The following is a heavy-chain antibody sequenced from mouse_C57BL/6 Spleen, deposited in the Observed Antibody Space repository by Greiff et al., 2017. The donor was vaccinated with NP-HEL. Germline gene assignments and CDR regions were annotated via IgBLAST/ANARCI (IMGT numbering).Heavy chain of an antibody. CDR2: IYPGDGDT. CDR1: GYAFSSSW. Sequence: VQLQQSGPELVKPGASVKISCKASGYAFSSSWMNWVKQRPGKGLEWIGRIYPGDGDTNYNGKFKGKATLTADKSSSTAYMQLSSLTSEDSAVYFCARVVDYVPFAYWGQRTLVTVSA. J-gene: IGHJ3*01. CDR3: ARVVDYVPFAY. D-gene: IGHD1-1*01. V-gene: IGHV1-82*01.